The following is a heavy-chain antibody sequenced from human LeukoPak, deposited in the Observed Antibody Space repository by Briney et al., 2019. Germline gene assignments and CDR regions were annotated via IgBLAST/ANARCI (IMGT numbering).Heavy chain of an antibody. Sequence: ASVKVSCKASGYTFTSYAMHWVRQAPGQRLEWMGWINAGNGNTKYSQKFQGRVTITRDTSASTAYMELSSLRSEDTAVYYCATHKGDSPYYGLDVCGQGTTVTVSS. J-gene: IGHJ6*02. D-gene: IGHD2-21*02. CDR3: ATHKGDSPYYGLDV. CDR1: GYTFTSYA. CDR2: INAGNGNT. V-gene: IGHV1-3*01.